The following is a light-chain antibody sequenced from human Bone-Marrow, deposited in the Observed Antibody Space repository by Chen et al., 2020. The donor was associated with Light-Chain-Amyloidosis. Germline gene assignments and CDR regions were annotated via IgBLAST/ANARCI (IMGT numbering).Light chain of an antibody. CDR1: SSDVGGDNH. CDR2: EVT. CDR3: SSYTITNTLV. V-gene: IGLV2-14*01. Sequence: QSALTQPASVSGSPGPSITISCTGTSSDVGGDNHVSWYQQHPDKAPKLMIYEVTNRPSWVPDRFSGSKSDNTVSLTISGLQTEDEADYFCSSYTITNTLVFGSGTRVTVL. J-gene: IGLJ1*01.